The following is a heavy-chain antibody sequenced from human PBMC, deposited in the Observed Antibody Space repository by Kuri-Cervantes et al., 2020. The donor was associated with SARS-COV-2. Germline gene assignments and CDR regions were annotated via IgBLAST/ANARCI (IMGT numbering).Heavy chain of an antibody. CDR2: ISPIAGDT. V-gene: IGHV1-46*01. Sequence: ASVKVSCKISGGSLSDYYIHWVRQAPGQGLEWMAIISPIAGDTTYAQRFRDRLSVTMDTSTSTVYMEVSSLTSEDTAVYYCARSSSGSYSDFEYWGQGTPVTVSS. CDR1: GGSLSDYY. J-gene: IGHJ4*02. D-gene: IGHD1-26*01. CDR3: ARSSSGSYSDFEY.